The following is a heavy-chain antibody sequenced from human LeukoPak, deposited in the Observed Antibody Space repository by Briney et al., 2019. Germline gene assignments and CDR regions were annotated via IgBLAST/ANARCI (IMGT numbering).Heavy chain of an antibody. CDR3: ARDSRLYGDYVDY. CDR2: ISAYNGNT. J-gene: IGHJ4*02. D-gene: IGHD2-8*01. V-gene: IGHV1-18*01. Sequence: HRASVKVSCKASGYTFTSYDINWVRQATGQGLEWMGWISAYNGNTNYAQKLQGRVTMTTDTSTSTAYMELRSLRSDDTAVYYCARDSRLYGDYVDYWGQGTLVTVSS. CDR1: GYTFTSYD.